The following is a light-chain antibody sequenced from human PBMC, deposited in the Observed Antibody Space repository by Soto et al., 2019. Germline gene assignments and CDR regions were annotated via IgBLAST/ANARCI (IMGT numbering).Light chain of an antibody. Sequence: QSALTQPPSGSGFPGQSVTISCTGTSSDVGNYNYVPWYQQHPGKAPKLMIYEVNKRPSGVPDRFSGSKSGNTASLTVSGLQAEDEADYYCSSYAGSNNFKVFGGGTKLTVL. J-gene: IGLJ2*01. CDR1: SSDVGNYNY. CDR2: EVN. CDR3: SSYAGSNNFKV. V-gene: IGLV2-8*01.